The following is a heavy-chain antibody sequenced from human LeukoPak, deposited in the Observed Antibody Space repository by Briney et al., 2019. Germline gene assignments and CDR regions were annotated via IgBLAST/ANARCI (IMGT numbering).Heavy chain of an antibody. CDR1: GGSISSYY. Sequence: PSETLSLTCTVSGGSISSYYWSWIRQPPGKGLEWIGYIYYSGSTNYNPSLKSRVTISVDTSKNQFSLKLSSVTAADTAVYYCARVPLMVRGVTIYYYYGMDVWGQGTTVTVSS. D-gene: IGHD3-10*01. J-gene: IGHJ6*02. CDR3: ARVPLMVRGVTIYYYYGMDV. V-gene: IGHV4-59*01. CDR2: IYYSGST.